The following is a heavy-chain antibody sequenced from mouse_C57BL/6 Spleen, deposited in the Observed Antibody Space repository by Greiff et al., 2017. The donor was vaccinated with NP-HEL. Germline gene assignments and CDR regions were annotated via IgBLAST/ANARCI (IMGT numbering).Heavy chain of an antibody. V-gene: IGHV1-81*01. CDR2: IYPRSGNT. CDR3: ARSQLTGRAMDY. Sequence: QVQLKQSGAELARPGASVKLSCKASGYTFTSYGISWVKQRTGQGLEWIGEIYPRSGNTYYNEKFKGKATLTADKSSSTAYMELRSLTSEDSAVYFCARSQLTGRAMDYWGQGTSVTVSS. D-gene: IGHD4-1*01. CDR1: GYTFTSYG. J-gene: IGHJ4*01.